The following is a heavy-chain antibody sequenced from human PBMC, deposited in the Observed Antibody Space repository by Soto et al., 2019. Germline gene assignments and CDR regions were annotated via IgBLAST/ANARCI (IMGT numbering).Heavy chain of an antibody. CDR3: ERDGALAEEGMDV. CDR1: GFTVSGNY. Sequence: GGSLRLSCAASGFTVSGNYMSWVRQAPGKGLEWVSVIYRGGSTYYADSVKGRFTISRDNSKNTLYLQMNSLRADDTAVYYCERDGALAEEGMDVWGQGTTVTVSS. D-gene: IGHD3-10*01. J-gene: IGHJ6*02. CDR2: IYRGGST. V-gene: IGHV3-53*01.